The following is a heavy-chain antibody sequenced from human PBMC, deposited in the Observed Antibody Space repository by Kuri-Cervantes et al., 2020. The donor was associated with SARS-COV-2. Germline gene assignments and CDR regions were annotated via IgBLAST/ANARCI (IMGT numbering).Heavy chain of an antibody. Sequence: GGSLRLSCAASGFTFDDYAMHWVRQAPGKGLEWVSGISWNSGSIGYADSVKGRFTISRDNAKNSLYLQMNSLRAEDIALYYCAKADDFWSGVFDYWGQGTLVTVSS. J-gene: IGHJ4*02. CDR3: AKADDFWSGVFDY. D-gene: IGHD3-3*01. CDR2: ISWNSGSI. V-gene: IGHV3-9*03. CDR1: GFTFDDYA.